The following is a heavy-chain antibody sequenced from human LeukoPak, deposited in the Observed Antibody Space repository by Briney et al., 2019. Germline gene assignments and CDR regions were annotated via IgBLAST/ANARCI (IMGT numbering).Heavy chain of an antibody. Sequence: GGSLRLSCAASGFTFSSYAMSWVRQAPGKGLEWVSAISGSGGSTYYADPVKGRFTISRDNSKNTLYLQMNSLRSEDRAVYYCAKDIKAYSSGCPYWGQRTLVTVSS. CDR1: GFTFSSYA. CDR2: ISGSGGST. CDR3: AKDIKAYSSGCPY. V-gene: IGHV3-23*01. J-gene: IGHJ4*02. D-gene: IGHD6-19*01.